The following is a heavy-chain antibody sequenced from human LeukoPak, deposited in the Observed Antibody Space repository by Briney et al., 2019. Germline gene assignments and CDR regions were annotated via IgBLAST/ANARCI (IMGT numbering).Heavy chain of an antibody. CDR3: TIIPNVIFTHYFEY. CDR1: GYTFTSYG. Sequence: SVKVSCKASGYTFTSYGISWVRQAPGQGLEWMGSIIPFLGTTNYAQKFQGRVTITADEPTRTAYMELTYVRSDDTAVYYCTIIPNVIFTHYFEYWGQGTLVTVSS. D-gene: IGHD3/OR15-3a*01. V-gene: IGHV1-69*11. J-gene: IGHJ4*02. CDR2: IIPFLGTT.